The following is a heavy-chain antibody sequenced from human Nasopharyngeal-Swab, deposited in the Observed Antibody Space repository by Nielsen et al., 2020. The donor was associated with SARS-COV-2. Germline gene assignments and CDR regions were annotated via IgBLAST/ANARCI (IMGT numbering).Heavy chain of an antibody. D-gene: IGHD3-10*01. J-gene: IGHJ4*02. CDR3: ARDLGSYLDY. V-gene: IGHV3-30-3*01. CDR1: GFTFSSYA. CDR2: ISYDGSNK. Sequence: GGSLRLSCAASGFTFSSYAMHWVRQAPGQGLEWVAVISYDGSNKYYADSVKGRFTISRDNSKNTLYLQMNSLRAEDTAVYYCARDLGSYLDYWGQGTLVTVSS.